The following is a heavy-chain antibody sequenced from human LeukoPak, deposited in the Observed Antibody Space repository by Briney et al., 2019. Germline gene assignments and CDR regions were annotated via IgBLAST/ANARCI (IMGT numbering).Heavy chain of an antibody. CDR3: ARDSHRWFGEHYGMDV. CDR2: INPNSGGP. CDR1: GYTFTDYY. D-gene: IGHD3-10*01. V-gene: IGHV1-2*02. Sequence: GASVKVSCKASGYTFTDYYMHWVRQAPGQGLEWMGWINPNSGGPNYAQKFQGRVTMTRDTSISTAYMELSRLRADQADMYYCARDSHRWFGEHYGMDVWGQGTTVTVSS. J-gene: IGHJ6*02.